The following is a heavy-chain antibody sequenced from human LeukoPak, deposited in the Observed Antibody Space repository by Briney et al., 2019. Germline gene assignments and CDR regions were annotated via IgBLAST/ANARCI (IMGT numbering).Heavy chain of an antibody. Sequence: ASVKVSCKASGYTSTGYYMHWVRQAPGQGLEWMGWINPNSGGTNYAQKFQGRVTMTRDTSISTAYMELSRLRSDDTAVYYCARDQNSSGWYGSGDAFDIWGQGTMVTVSS. J-gene: IGHJ3*02. V-gene: IGHV1-2*02. CDR3: ARDQNSSGWYGSGDAFDI. D-gene: IGHD6-19*01. CDR1: GYTSTGYY. CDR2: INPNSGGT.